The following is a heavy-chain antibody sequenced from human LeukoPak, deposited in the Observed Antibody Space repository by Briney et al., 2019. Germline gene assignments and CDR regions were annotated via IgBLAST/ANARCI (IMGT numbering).Heavy chain of an antibody. D-gene: IGHD4-17*01. Sequence: GGSQRLSCAPSGFTFSRYGMHGARHSTGKGREWVGVIWYDGSNKYYADSVKGRFTISRDNSKNTLYLQMNSLRAEDTAVYYCARDSYGDYRYFDYWGQGTLVTVSS. CDR2: IWYDGSNK. CDR1: GFTFSRYG. CDR3: ARDSYGDYRYFDY. J-gene: IGHJ4*02. V-gene: IGHV3-33*08.